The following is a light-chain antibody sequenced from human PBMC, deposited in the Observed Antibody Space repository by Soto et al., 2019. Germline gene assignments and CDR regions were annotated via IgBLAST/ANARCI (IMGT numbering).Light chain of an antibody. CDR3: CSYAGSRSVYV. V-gene: IGLV2-23*01. CDR2: EGI. Sequence: QSVLTQPASVSGSPGQSITVSCTGTNSDVGSYEFVSWYQRHPGKAPKLIIYEGIKRPSGVSTRFSGSRSGNTASLTISGLQAEDEAEYYCCSYAGSRSVYVFGTGTKVTVL. J-gene: IGLJ1*01. CDR1: NSDVGSYEF.